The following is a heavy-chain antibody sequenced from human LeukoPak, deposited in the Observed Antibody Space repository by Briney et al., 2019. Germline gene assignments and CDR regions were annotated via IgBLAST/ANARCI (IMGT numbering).Heavy chain of an antibody. CDR3: ARYYYESSGYYVLDY. D-gene: IGHD3-22*01. Sequence: KPSETLSLTCTVSGGSISSHYWSSIRQPPGKGLEWIGYIYYSGSTNYNPSLKSRVTISVDTSKNQFSLKLSSVTAADTAVYYCARYYYESSGYYVLDYWGQGTLVTVSS. V-gene: IGHV4-59*11. J-gene: IGHJ4*02. CDR2: IYYSGST. CDR1: GGSISSHY.